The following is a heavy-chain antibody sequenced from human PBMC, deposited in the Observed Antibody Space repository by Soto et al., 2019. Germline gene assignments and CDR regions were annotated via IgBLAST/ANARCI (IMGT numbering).Heavy chain of an antibody. Sequence: GGSLRLSCAASGFTFSSYGMHWVRQAPGKGLEWVAVIWYDGSNKYYADSVKGRFTISRDNSKNTLYLQMNSLRAEDTAVYYCAREGLDTEDYYYYYGMDVWGQGTTVTVSS. CDR1: GFTFSSYG. J-gene: IGHJ6*02. D-gene: IGHD1-1*01. CDR2: IWYDGSNK. V-gene: IGHV3-33*01. CDR3: AREGLDTEDYYYYYGMDV.